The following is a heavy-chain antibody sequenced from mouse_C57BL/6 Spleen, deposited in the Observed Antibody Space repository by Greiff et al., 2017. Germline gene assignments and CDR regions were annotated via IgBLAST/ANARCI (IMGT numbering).Heavy chain of an antibody. V-gene: IGHV5-15*04. CDR1: GFTFRDYG. D-gene: IGHD4-1*01. Sequence: EVMLVESGGGLVQPGGSLKLSCAASGFTFRDYGMAWVRQAPRKGPEWVAFLSNLAYSIYSADTVTGRFTISRENAKNTLYLEMSSLRSEDTAMYYCARSNWDDYFDYWGQGTTLTVSS. CDR2: LSNLAYSI. CDR3: ARSNWDDYFDY. J-gene: IGHJ2*01.